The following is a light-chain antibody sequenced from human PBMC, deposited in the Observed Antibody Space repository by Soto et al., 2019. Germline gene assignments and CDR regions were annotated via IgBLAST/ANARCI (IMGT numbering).Light chain of an antibody. V-gene: IGKV2-28*01. CDR3: MQALQTPLFT. J-gene: IGKJ3*01. CDR2: LGS. CDR1: QSLLQSNGYNY. Sequence: EIVLTQSPLSLPVTPGEPASISCRSSQSLLQSNGYNYLDWYLQKPGQSPKLLIYLGSNRGSGVSHRFSGSGSGKDFTLKISRVEAEDAGIYYCMQALQTPLFTLGPGTKVDIK.